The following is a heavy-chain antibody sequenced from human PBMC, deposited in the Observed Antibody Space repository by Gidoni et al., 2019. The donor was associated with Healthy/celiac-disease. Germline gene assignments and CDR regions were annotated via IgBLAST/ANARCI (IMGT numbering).Heavy chain of an antibody. CDR3: ARALIAAAGTKSDFDY. Sequence: VQLPQWAAGLLTPSYTLSLTCAVYGGSFSGYYWSWIRQPPGKGMEWIGESNHSGSNNYNPSLKSRVTISVDTSKNQFSLKLSSVTAADTAVYYCARALIAAAGTKSDFDYWGQGTLVTVSS. V-gene: IGHV4-34*01. D-gene: IGHD6-13*01. CDR2: SNHSGSN. J-gene: IGHJ4*02. CDR1: GGSFSGYY.